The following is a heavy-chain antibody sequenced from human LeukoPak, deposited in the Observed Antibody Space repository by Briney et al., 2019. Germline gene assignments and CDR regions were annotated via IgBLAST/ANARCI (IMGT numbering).Heavy chain of an antibody. CDR1: GGSFSGYY. V-gene: IGHV4-34*01. CDR3: ARALVTPLDY. J-gene: IGHJ4*02. CDR2: INHSGST. Sequence: SETLSLTCAVYGGSFSGYYWSWIRQPPGKGLEWIGEINHSGSTNYNPSLKSRVTISVDTSKNQFSLKLSSVTAADTAVYYCARALVTPLDYWGQGTLVTVSS. D-gene: IGHD2-21*02.